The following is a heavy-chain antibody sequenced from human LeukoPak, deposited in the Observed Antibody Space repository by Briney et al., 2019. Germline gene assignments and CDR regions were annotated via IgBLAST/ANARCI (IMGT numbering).Heavy chain of an antibody. CDR1: GGSISSYY. CDR3: ARAVGVGRGTYFDL. J-gene: IGHJ2*01. CDR2: IYYSGST. V-gene: IGHV4-59*12. Sequence: PSETLSLTCTVSGGSISSYYWSWIRQPPGKGREWIGCIYYSGSTNYNPSLKSRVTISVDTSKNQFSLKLRSVTAADTAVYYCARAVGVGRGTYFDLWGRGTLVTVSS. D-gene: IGHD1-1*01.